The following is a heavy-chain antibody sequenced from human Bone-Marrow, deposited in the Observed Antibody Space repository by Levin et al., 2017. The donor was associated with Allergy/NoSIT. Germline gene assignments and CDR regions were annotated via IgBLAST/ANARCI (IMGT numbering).Heavy chain of an antibody. D-gene: IGHD3-9*01. J-gene: IGHJ5*02. V-gene: IGHV4-4*02. CDR2: IHHSGTT. CDR3: ARAGDILTGTNYFDP. Sequence: SETLSLTCAVSGGSIDSNDLWSWVRQPPGKGLEWIAEIHHSGTTNYNPSLKSRVTMSVDKSKNQFSLNLNSVTAADTAVNYCARAGDILTGTNYFDPWGQGTLVTVSS. CDR1: GGSIDSNDL.